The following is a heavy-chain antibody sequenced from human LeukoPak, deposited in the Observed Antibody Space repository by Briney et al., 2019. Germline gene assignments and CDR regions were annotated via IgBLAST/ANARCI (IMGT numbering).Heavy chain of an antibody. J-gene: IGHJ4*02. CDR2: ISGGDNRI. V-gene: IGHV3-23*01. D-gene: IGHD2-2*02. CDR1: GFTFSDYA. CDR3: AKHGCTTTTCYTNY. Sequence: GGSLRLSCAASGFTFSDYAMSWPRQIPGKGLEWVSAISGGDNRIYYADSVKGRFTISRDNSKSTLHLQMNSLRVEDTAVYYCAKHGCTTTTCYTNYWGQGTLVTVSS.